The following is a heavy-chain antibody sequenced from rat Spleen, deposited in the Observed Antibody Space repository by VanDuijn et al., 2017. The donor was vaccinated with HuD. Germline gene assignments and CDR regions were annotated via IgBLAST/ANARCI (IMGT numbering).Heavy chain of an antibody. CDR1: GFSLTSYT. Sequence: QVQLKESGPGLVQPSQTLSLTCTVSGFSLTSYTVSWVRQAPGKGLEWMGIMWGDGSTNYNPVLKSRLSISRDTSKSQVFLTMNSLQTDDTAVYYCFLSGEGYWGQGVMVTVSS. CDR3: FLSGEGY. CDR2: MWGDGST. V-gene: IGHV2-77*01. J-gene: IGHJ2*01. D-gene: IGHD1-1*01.